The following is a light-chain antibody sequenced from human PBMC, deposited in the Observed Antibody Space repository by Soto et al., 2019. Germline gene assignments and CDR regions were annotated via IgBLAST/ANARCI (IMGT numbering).Light chain of an antibody. J-gene: IGKJ1*01. CDR3: QQLNSYPRT. CDR2: AAS. Sequence: DIELTQSPSFLSASVRDRVTITCRASQGIASYLAWYQQKPGKAPKLLIYAASTLQSGVPSRFSGSESGTEFTLTISSLQPEDFATYYCQQLNSYPRTFGQGTKVEIK. CDR1: QGIASY. V-gene: IGKV1-9*01.